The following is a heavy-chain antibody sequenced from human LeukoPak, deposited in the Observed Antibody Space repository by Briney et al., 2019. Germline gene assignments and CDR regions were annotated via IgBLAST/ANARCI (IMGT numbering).Heavy chain of an antibody. CDR1: GFTFGDYA. D-gene: IGHD2-2*01. V-gene: IGHV3-49*03. CDR3: TRGLIERYCSSTSCSKPLYYFDY. J-gene: IGHJ4*02. Sequence: PGGSLRLSCTASGFTFGDYAMSWFHQAPGKGLEWVGFIRSKAYGGTTEYAASVKGRFTISRDDSKSIAYLQMNSLKTEDTAVYYCTRGLIERYCSSTSCSKPLYYFDYWGQGTLVTVSS. CDR2: IRSKAYGGTT.